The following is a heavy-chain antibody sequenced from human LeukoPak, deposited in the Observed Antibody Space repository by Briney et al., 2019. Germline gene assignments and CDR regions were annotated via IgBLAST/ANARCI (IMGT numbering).Heavy chain of an antibody. Sequence: GASVKVSCKASGYTFTSYGISWVRQAPGQGLEWMGWISAYNGNTNYAQKLQGRVTMTTDTSTSTAYMELRSLRSDDTAVHYCARDRKLGYCSGGSCYTTGPNDYWGQGTLVTVSS. V-gene: IGHV1-18*01. CDR1: GYTFTSYG. CDR2: ISAYNGNT. D-gene: IGHD2-15*01. CDR3: ARDRKLGYCSGGSCYTTGPNDY. J-gene: IGHJ4*02.